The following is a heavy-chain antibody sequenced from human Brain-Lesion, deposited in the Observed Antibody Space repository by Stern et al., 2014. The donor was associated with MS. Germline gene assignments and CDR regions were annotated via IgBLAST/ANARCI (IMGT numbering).Heavy chain of an antibody. V-gene: IGHV3-7*01. CDR2: IKQDGSEK. D-gene: IGHD2-21*02. Sequence: VQLVESGGGLVQPGGSLRLSCAASGLTLSSYWMSWVRQAPGKGLEWGANIKQDGSEKSYVDSVKGRFTISRDNAKNSLFLQMNSLRAEDTAVYYCAADTRAMTVFYWGQGTLVTVSS. CDR1: GLTLSSYW. J-gene: IGHJ4*02. CDR3: AADTRAMTVFY.